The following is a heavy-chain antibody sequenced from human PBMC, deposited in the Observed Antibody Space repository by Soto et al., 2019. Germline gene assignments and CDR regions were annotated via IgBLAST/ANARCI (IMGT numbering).Heavy chain of an antibody. CDR3: ARVPCIRVFRVVINNWFDH. J-gene: IGHJ5*02. D-gene: IGHD3-3*01. V-gene: IGHV4-30-4*01. Sequence: SETLSLTCTVSGGSISSGEYYWSWIRQPSGKGLEWIGYIYYSGTTYYNPSLKSRVTISVDTSKSPFSLKLSSVSAADPAVYYCARVPCIRVFRVVINNWFDHWGQGTLLTVSS. CDR1: GGSISSGEYY. CDR2: IYYSGTT.